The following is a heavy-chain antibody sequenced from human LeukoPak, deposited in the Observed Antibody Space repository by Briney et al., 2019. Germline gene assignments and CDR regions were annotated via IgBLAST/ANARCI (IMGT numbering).Heavy chain of an antibody. J-gene: IGHJ4*02. CDR1: GFTFSSYA. CDR2: ISGSGGST. V-gene: IGHV3-23*01. Sequence: GGSLRLSCAASGFTFSSYAMNWVRQAPGKGLEWVSAISGSGGSTYYADSVKGRFTISRDNSKNTVHLQMNSLRAEDTAVYYCAKVAYSGSYRSLFDYWGQGTLVTVSS. D-gene: IGHD1-26*01. CDR3: AKVAYSGSYRSLFDY.